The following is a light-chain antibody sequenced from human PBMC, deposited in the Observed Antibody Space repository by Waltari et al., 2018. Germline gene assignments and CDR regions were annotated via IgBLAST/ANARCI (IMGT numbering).Light chain of an antibody. V-gene: IGKV1-12*01. CDR2: VAS. J-gene: IGKJ4*01. CDR3: QHANSFPLT. CDR1: QCISSW. Sequence: DIQMTQSPSSVSASVGDRVTIACLASQCISSWLAWYQQKPGKAPKLLVYVASPLQSGVPSRFSGSGSGTDFTLTISNLQPEDSATYYCQHANSFPLTFGGGTNVEIK.